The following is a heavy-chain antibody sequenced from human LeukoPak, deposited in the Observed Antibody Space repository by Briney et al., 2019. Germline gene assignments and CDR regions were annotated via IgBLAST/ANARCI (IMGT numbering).Heavy chain of an antibody. V-gene: IGHV3-7*05. CDR1: GFTFSGYW. D-gene: IGHD1-26*01. Sequence: GGPLRLSCAASGFTFSGYWMTWVRQAPGKGLEWVANIKHDGSVENYVDSVKGRFTISRDNAKNSLYLQMNSLRAEDTAVYYCTRGGSYSANWGQGTLVTVSS. CDR3: TRGGSYSAN. CDR2: IKHDGSVE. J-gene: IGHJ4*02.